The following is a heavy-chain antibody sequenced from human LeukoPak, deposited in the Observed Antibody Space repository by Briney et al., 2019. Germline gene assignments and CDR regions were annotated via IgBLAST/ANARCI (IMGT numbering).Heavy chain of an antibody. V-gene: IGHV3-23*01. J-gene: IGHJ4*02. D-gene: IGHD3-3*01. CDR2: ISGSGGST. Sequence: GGSLRLSCAASGFTFSSYAMSWVRQAPGKGLEWVSAISGSGGSTYYADSVKGRFTTSRDNSKNTLYLQMNSLRAEDTAVYYRAKSRARFLECLDYWGQGTLVTVSS. CDR1: GFTFSSYA. CDR3: AKSRARFLECLDY.